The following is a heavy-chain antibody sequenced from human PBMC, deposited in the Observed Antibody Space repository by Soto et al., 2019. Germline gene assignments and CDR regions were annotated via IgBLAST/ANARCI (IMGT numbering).Heavy chain of an antibody. D-gene: IGHD2-2*01. V-gene: IGHV4-34*01. CDR3: ARGMLWPTTQRNY. Sequence: SETLSVTCLVYGGSFSGYYWSWIRQPPGKGLECIGKINHRGSTNYNPPLKSRVTISVDTSKNQFSLKLSSVTAADTAVYYCARGMLWPTTQRNYWGQGTLVSVSS. J-gene: IGHJ4*02. CDR1: GGSFSGYY. CDR2: INHRGST.